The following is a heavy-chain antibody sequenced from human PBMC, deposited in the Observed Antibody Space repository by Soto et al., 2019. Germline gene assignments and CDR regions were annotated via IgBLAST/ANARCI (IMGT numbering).Heavy chain of an antibody. D-gene: IGHD2-15*01. CDR2: KWHDEIKK. V-gene: IGHV3-33*01. Sequence: QVQMVESGGGVVQPGRSLRLSCAASEFTFSTDGMHWVRQAPGKGLEWVAGKWHDEIKKYYADSVKGRFTISRDHSNNPLYLQMHSMTADDTAVYYWARDYCGGADHVDYWGQGTLVTVSS. J-gene: IGHJ4*01. CDR3: ARDYCGGADHVDY. CDR1: EFTFSTDG.